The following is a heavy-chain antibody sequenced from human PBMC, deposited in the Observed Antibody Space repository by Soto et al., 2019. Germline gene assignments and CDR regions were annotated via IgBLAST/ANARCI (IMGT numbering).Heavy chain of an antibody. CDR2: INPYNANT. D-gene: IGHD3-22*01. CDR1: GYTFTNHG. V-gene: IGHV1-18*04. Sequence: ASVKVSCKTSGYTFTNHGINWVRQAPGQGLEWMGWINPYNANTNYAQKLQGRVTMTTDTSTTTAYMELRSLRSDDTAVYYCARDVRGYYYDSSGYYFPLFDYWGQGTLVTVSS. CDR3: ARDVRGYYYDSSGYYFPLFDY. J-gene: IGHJ4*02.